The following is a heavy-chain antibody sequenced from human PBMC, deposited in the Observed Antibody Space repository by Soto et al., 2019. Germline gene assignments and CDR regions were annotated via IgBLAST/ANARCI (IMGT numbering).Heavy chain of an antibody. CDR2: ISSSSSYI. J-gene: IGHJ3*02. CDR1: GFTFSSYS. CDR3: ATGVMLDDAFDI. V-gene: IGHV3-21*01. Sequence: GGSLRLSCAASGFTFSSYSMNWVRQAPGKGLEWVSSISSSSSYIYYADSVKGRFAISRDNAKNSLYLQMNSLRAEDTAVYYCATGVMLDDAFDIWGQGTMVTVSS. D-gene: IGHD2-21*01.